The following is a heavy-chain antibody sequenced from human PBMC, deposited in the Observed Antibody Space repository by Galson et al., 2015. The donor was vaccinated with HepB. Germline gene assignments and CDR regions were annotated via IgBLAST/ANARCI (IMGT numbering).Heavy chain of an antibody. CDR3: AKDASPLHWFDS. J-gene: IGHJ5*01. V-gene: IGHV3-23*01. CDR2: MNSGGNT. CDR1: GFTFSTCA. Sequence: SLRLSCAASGFTFSTCAMTWVRQAPGKGLEWVSTMNSGGNTYYADSVKGRFTISRDNSKNTLYVQMNSLKAEDTAVHYCAKDASPLHWFDSWGQGALVTVSS.